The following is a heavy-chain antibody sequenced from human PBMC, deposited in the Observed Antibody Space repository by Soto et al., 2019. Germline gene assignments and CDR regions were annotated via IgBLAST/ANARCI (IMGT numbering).Heavy chain of an antibody. CDR1: GYSFTSYW. V-gene: IGHV5-51*01. Sequence: GESLKISCKGSGYSFTSYWIGWVRQMPGKGLEWMGIIYPGDSDTRYSPSFQGQVTISADKSISTAYLQWSSLKASDTAMYYCARLLQDKDYGDYVGWFDPWGQGTLVTVSS. CDR2: IYPGDSDT. CDR3: ARLLQDKDYGDYVGWFDP. J-gene: IGHJ5*02. D-gene: IGHD4-17*01.